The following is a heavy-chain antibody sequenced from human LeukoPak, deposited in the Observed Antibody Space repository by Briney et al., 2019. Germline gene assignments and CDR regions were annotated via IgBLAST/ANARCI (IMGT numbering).Heavy chain of an antibody. V-gene: IGHV1-8*01. Sequence: VAPVRVSCTASGYPFTTYEINWVRQAAGQGLEWMGWVHPDTGYADYAQKFQGRVTMTSDTSISTAYMELSSLRSDDTAVYFCARGPRNAPWGQGTLVTVSS. CDR3: ARGPRNAP. J-gene: IGHJ5*02. D-gene: IGHD1-1*01. CDR1: GYPFTTYE. CDR2: VHPDTGYA.